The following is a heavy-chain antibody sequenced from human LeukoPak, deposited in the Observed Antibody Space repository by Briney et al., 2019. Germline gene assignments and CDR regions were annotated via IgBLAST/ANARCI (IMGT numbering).Heavy chain of an antibody. CDR2: FDPEDGET. CDR1: GYTLTELS. J-gene: IGHJ4*02. CDR3: ATATDYGGNSD. Sequence: ASVNVSCKVSGYTLTELSMHRVRQAPGKGLEWMGGFDPEDGETIYAQKFQGRVTMTEDTSTDTAYMELSSLRSEDTAVYYCATATDYGGNSDWGQGTLVTVSS. D-gene: IGHD4-23*01. V-gene: IGHV1-24*01.